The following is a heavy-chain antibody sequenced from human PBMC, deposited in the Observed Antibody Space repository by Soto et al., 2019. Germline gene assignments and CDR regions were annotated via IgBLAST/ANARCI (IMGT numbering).Heavy chain of an antibody. V-gene: IGHV1-24*01. CDR1: GYTLTELS. Sequence: ASVKVSCKVSGYTLTELSMHWVRQAPGKGLEWMGGFEPEDGDTIYAQKFQGRVTMPEDTSTDTAYMELSSLRSEDTAVYYCAAQQRVLLGGYYYYGMDFRGQGTTVTVSS. D-gene: IGHD6-13*01. CDR2: FEPEDGDT. J-gene: IGHJ6*02. CDR3: AAQQRVLLGGYYYYGMDF.